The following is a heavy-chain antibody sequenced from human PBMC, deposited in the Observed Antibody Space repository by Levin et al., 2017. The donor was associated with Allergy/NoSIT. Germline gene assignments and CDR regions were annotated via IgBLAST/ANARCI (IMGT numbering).Heavy chain of an antibody. J-gene: IGHJ3*02. D-gene: IGHD3-16*01. V-gene: IGHV5-51*01. CDR3: ARAFYGRSLSRYVDAFDI. CDR2: IYPGDSDT. CDR1: GYSFTSFW. Sequence: GESLKISCKASGYSFTSFWVAWVRQMPGKGLEWMGIIYPGDSDTRYSPSFQGQVTISADKSINTAYLQWSSLKASDIANYYCARAFYGRSLSRYVDAFDIWGQGTLVTVSS.